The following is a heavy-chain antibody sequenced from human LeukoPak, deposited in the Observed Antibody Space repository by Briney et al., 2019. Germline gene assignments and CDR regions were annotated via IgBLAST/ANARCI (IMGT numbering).Heavy chain of an antibody. Sequence: ASVKVSCQASGYTFNNYGISWVRQAPGQGLEWMGWIRAYNGDSNYAQKFQDRVTVTTDTPTSTAYMELRSLRSDDTAVYYCARDLRGTGYLGYFDYWGQGTLVTVSS. D-gene: IGHD3/OR15-3a*01. CDR1: GYTFNNYG. V-gene: IGHV1-18*01. CDR3: ARDLRGTGYLGYFDY. J-gene: IGHJ4*02. CDR2: IRAYNGDS.